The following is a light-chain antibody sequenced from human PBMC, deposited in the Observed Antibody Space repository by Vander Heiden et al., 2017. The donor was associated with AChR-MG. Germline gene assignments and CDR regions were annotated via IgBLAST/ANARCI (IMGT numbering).Light chain of an antibody. Sequence: DIQMTQSPSSLSASVGDRVTITCRASQSISSYLNWYQQKPGKAPKLLIYAASSLHSGVPSRFSGSGSGTAFTLTISSLQPEDFATYYCQQSYNTPITFGEGTRLEMK. CDR2: AAS. CDR1: QSISSY. V-gene: IGKV1-39*01. J-gene: IGKJ5*01. CDR3: QQSYNTPIT.